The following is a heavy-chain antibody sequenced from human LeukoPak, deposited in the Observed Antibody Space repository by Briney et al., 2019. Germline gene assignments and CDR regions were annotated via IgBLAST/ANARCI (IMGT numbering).Heavy chain of an antibody. CDR2: IYYSGST. D-gene: IGHD1-1*01. J-gene: IGHJ4*02. CDR3: ARAGGTTGLYY. V-gene: IGHV4-59*01. CDR1: GGSISSYY. Sequence: SETLSLTCTVSGGSISSYYWSRIRQPPGKGLEWIGYIYYSGSTNYNPSLKSRVTISVDTSKNQFSLKLSSVTAADTAVYYCARAGGTTGLYYWGQGTLVTVSS.